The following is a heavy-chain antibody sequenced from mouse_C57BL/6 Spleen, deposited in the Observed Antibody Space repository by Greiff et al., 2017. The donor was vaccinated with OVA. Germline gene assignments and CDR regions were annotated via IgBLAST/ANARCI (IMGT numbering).Heavy chain of an antibody. D-gene: IGHD2-4*01. Sequence: QVHVKQSGPGLVQPSQSLSITCTVSGFSLPSYGVHWVRQSPGKGLEWLGVMWSGGSTDYNAAFISRLSISKDNSKSQVFFKMNSLQADDTAIYYCARNYDYDVGFAYWGQGTLVTVSA. CDR3: ARNYDYDVGFAY. CDR2: MWSGGST. CDR1: GFSLPSYG. V-gene: IGHV2-2*01. J-gene: IGHJ3*01.